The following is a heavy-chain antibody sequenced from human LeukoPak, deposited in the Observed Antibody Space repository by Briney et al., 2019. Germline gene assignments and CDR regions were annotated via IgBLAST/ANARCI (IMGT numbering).Heavy chain of an antibody. CDR3: ARIRDGYNSYFFYGMDV. J-gene: IGHJ6*04. CDR2: IIALFGTA. CDR1: GGTFSSYA. Sequence: SVKVSCKASGGTFSSYAISWVRQAPGQGLEWMGGIIALFGTANYAQKFQGRLTITADESTSTAYMELSSLRSEDTAVYYCARIRDGYNSYFFYGMDVWGKGTTVTVSS. V-gene: IGHV1-69*13. D-gene: IGHD5-24*01.